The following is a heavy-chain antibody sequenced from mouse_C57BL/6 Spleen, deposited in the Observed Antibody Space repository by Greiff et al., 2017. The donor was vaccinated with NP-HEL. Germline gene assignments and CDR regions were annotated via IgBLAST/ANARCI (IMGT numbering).Heavy chain of an antibody. CDR3: ARIYDGWGDY. Sequence: VKLQESGPELVKPGASVKISCKASGYAFSSSWMNWVKQRPGKGLEWIGRIYPGDGDTNYNGKFKGKATLTADKSSSTAYMQLSSLTSEDSAVYFCARIYDGWGDYWGQGTTLTVSA. V-gene: IGHV1-82*01. CDR1: GYAFSSSW. D-gene: IGHD2-3*01. J-gene: IGHJ2*01. CDR2: IYPGDGDT.